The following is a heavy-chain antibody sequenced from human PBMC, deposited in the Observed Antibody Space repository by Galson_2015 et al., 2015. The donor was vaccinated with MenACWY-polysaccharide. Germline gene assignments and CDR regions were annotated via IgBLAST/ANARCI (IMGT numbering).Heavy chain of an antibody. CDR3: AKTDWNYPYYYYGMDV. Sequence: SLRLSCAASGFTFSSYAMSWVRQAPGKGLEWVSAISGSGGSTYYADSVKGRFTISRDNSKSTLYLQMNSLRAEDTAVYYCAKTDWNYPYYYYGMDVWGQGTTVTVSS. CDR2: ISGSGGST. V-gene: IGHV3-23*01. CDR1: GFTFSSYA. J-gene: IGHJ6*02. D-gene: IGHD1-7*01.